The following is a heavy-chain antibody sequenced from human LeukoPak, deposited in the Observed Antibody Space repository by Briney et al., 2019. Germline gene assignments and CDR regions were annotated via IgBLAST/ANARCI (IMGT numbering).Heavy chain of an antibody. Sequence: GASVKVSCKASGYTFTSYYMHWVRQAPGQGLEWMGIINPSGGSTSYAQKFQGRVTMTRDTSTSTVYMELSSLRSEDTAVYYCAGDIPRDKSIAAAGTMPTLDYWGQGTLVTVSS. CDR3: AGDIPRDKSIAAAGTMPTLDY. CDR1: GYTFTSYY. CDR2: INPSGGST. V-gene: IGHV1-46*01. D-gene: IGHD6-13*01. J-gene: IGHJ4*02.